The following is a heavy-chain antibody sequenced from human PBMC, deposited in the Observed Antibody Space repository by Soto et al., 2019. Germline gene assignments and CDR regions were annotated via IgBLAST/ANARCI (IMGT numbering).Heavy chain of an antibody. CDR3: ARAEKYYDFWSGYYARDGWYFDY. V-gene: IGHV1-18*01. Sequence: QVQLVQSGAEVKKPGASVKVSCKASGYTFTSYGISWVRQAPGQGLEWMGWISAYNVNTNYAQKLQGRVTMTTDTSTSTAYMELRSLRSDDTAVDYCARAEKYYDFWSGYYARDGWYFDYWGQGTLVTVSS. CDR1: GYTFTSYG. CDR2: ISAYNVNT. D-gene: IGHD3-3*01. J-gene: IGHJ4*02.